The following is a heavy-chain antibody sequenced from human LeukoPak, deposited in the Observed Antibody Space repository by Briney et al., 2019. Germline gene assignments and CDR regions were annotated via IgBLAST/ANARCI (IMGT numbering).Heavy chain of an antibody. CDR1: GGTFSSYA. V-gene: IGHV1-69*04. Sequence: ASVKVSCKASGGTFSSYAISWVRQAPGQGLEWMGRIIPILGIANYAQKFQGRVTITADKSTSTAYIELSRLRSDDTAVYYCARDSGGSCYAYDYWGQGTLVTVSS. CDR2: IIPILGIA. CDR3: ARDSGGSCYAYDY. D-gene: IGHD2-15*01. J-gene: IGHJ4*02.